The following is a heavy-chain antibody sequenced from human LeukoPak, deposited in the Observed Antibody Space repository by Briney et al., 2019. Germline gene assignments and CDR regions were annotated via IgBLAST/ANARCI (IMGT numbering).Heavy chain of an antibody. CDR3: AKEEFSDSGWYFDD. D-gene: IGHD6-19*01. CDR1: GVSFSGYY. CDR2: VNHSGSA. J-gene: IGHJ4*02. Sequence: PSETLSLTCGVYGVSFSGYYWSWIRQTPGKGLEWIGEVNHSGSANYNSALKSRVTLSEDKSKNQLYLRLNSVTAADTAVYYCAKEEFSDSGWYFDDWGPGTLVTVSS. V-gene: IGHV4-34*01.